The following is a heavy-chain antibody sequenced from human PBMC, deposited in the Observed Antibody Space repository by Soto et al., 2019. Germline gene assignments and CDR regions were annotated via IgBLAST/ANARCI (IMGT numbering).Heavy chain of an antibody. V-gene: IGHV4-31*03. Sequence: SETLSLTCTVSGGSISSGGYYWSWIRQHPGKGLEWIGYIYYSGSTYYNPSLKSRVTISVDTSKNQFSLKLSSVTAADTAVYYCARDSRKVYDFWSGSLYYYYGMDVWGQGTTVTVSS. CDR2: IYYSGST. J-gene: IGHJ6*02. D-gene: IGHD3-3*01. CDR1: GGSISSGGYY. CDR3: ARDSRKVYDFWSGSLYYYYGMDV.